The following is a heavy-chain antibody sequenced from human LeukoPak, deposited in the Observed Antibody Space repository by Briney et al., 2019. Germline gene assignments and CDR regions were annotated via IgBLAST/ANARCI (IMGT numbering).Heavy chain of an antibody. V-gene: IGHV3-23*01. CDR1: GFTFRSFG. CDR3: AKGHPSYNWHFIGY. CDR2: ISSSDSSA. J-gene: IGHJ4*02. D-gene: IGHD1-1*01. Sequence: GGSLRLSCAASGFTFRSFGMSWVRQAPGKGLEWVSGISSSDSSAYYADFVKGRFTISRDNSRNTMLLQMNSLRADDTALYYCAKGHPSYNWHFIGYWGQGTLVTVSS.